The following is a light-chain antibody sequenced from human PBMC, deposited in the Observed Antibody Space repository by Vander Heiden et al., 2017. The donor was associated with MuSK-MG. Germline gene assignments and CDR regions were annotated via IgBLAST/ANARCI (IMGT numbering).Light chain of an antibody. CDR3: QQYNNWFPIT. J-gene: IGKJ5*01. CDR2: GAS. Sequence: EIVLTQSPATLSLSPGERATLSCRASQSISDTLAWYQQMPGPAPRLLIYGASTRATGIPARFSGSGSGTEFTLTITSLQSEDFAVYYCQQYNNWFPITFGQGTRLEIK. CDR1: QSISDT. V-gene: IGKV3D-15*01.